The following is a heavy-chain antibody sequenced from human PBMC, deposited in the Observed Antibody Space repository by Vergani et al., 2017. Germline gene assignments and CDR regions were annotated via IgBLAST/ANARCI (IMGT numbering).Heavy chain of an antibody. CDR3: TRDHSSSWYSNYFDY. J-gene: IGHJ4*02. CDR1: GFTFGDYA. Sequence: EVQLVESGGGLVQPGRSLRLSCTASGFTFGDYAMSWVRQAPGKGLEWVGFIRSKAYGGTTEYAASVIGRFTISRDDSKSIAYLQMNSLKTEDTAVYYCTRDHSSSWYSNYFDYWGQGTLVTVSS. CDR2: IRSKAYGGTT. D-gene: IGHD6-13*01. V-gene: IGHV3-49*04.